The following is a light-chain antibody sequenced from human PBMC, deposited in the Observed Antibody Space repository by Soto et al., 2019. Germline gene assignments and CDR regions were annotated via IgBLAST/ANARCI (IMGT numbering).Light chain of an antibody. V-gene: IGLV2-11*01. J-gene: IGLJ1*01. CDR2: DVS. Sequence: QSALTQPRSVSESPGQSVTISCTGTSSDVGGYNYVSWYQQHPGKAPKLMIYDVSKRPSGVPDRFSGSKSGNTASLTISGLQAEDEADYYCCSYAGSYNFPYVFGTGTKVTV. CDR1: SSDVGGYNY. CDR3: CSYAGSYNFPYV.